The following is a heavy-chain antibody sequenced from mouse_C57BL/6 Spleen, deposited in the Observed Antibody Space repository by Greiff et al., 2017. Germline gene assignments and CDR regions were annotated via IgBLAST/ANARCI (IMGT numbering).Heavy chain of an antibody. CDR3: AIPSGS. CDR2: IDPSDSYT. Sequence: QVQLKQPGAELVMPGASVKLSCKASGYTFTSYWMHWVKQRPGQGLEWIGEIDPSDSYTNYNQKFKGKSTLTVDKSSSTAYMQLSSLASEDSAVYYCAIPSGSWGQGTTLTVSA. V-gene: IGHV1-69*01. J-gene: IGHJ2*01. CDR1: GYTFTSYW. D-gene: IGHD4-1*01.